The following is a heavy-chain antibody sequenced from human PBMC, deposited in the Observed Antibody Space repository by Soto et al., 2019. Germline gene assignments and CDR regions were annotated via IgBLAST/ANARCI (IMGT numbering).Heavy chain of an antibody. CDR3: ARLWRYDILTGYSNWFDP. Sequence: SETLSLTCAVYGGSFSGYYWSWIRQPPGKGLEWIGEINHSGSTNYNPSLKSRVTISVDTSKNQFSLKLSSVTAADTAVYYCARLWRYDILTGYSNWFDPWGQGTLVTVSS. CDR1: GGSFSGYY. CDR2: INHSGST. D-gene: IGHD3-9*01. V-gene: IGHV4-34*01. J-gene: IGHJ5*02.